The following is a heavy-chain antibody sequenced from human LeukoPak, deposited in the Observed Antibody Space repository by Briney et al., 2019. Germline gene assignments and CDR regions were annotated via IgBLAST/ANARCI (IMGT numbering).Heavy chain of an antibody. CDR1: GFPFSTYY. J-gene: IGHJ1*01. V-gene: IGHV3-7*01. CDR3: AFPVREPQL. CDR2: IGNDESDK. D-gene: IGHD3-10*01. Sequence: SGGSLRLSCTVSGFPFSTYYMGWLRQTGGKGLEWVAMIGNDESDKYYVSSLKARFTISRDNAKNSLFLQMSSLTAEDTALYYCAFPVREPQLWGRGTLVTVSS.